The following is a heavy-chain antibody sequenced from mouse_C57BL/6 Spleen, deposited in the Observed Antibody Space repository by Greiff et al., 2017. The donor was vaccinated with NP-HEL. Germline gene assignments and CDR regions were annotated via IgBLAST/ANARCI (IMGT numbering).Heavy chain of an antibody. Sequence: QVQLQQSGPGLVQPSQCLSITCTASGFSFTSYGVHWVRQSPGKGLEWLGVIWSGGSTDYNAAFISRLSISKDNSKSQVCFKMISLHADDTAIYYCARNSILRYYIDYWGQGTTLTVSS. CDR2: IWSGGST. CDR1: GFSFTSYG. J-gene: IGHJ2*01. D-gene: IGHD1-1*01. CDR3: ARNSILRYYIDY. V-gene: IGHV2-2*01.